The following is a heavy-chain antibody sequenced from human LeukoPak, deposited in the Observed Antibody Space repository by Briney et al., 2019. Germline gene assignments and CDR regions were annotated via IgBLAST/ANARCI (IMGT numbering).Heavy chain of an antibody. D-gene: IGHD4-23*01. CDR1: GGSFSGYY. CDR2: INHSGST. J-gene: IGHJ4*02. V-gene: IGHV4-34*01. CDR3: ARHGLFGGNLAERSYYFDY. Sequence: SETLSLTCAVYGGSFSGYYWSWIRQPPGKGLEWIGEINHSGSTNYNPSLKSRVTISVDTSKNQFSLKLSSVTAADTAVYYCARHGLFGGNLAERSYYFDYWGQGTLVTVSS.